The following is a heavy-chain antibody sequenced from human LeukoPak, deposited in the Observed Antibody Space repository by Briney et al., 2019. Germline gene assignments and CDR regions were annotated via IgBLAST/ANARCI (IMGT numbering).Heavy chain of an antibody. CDR2: INHSGST. Sequence: PSETLSLTCAVYGGSFSGYYWSWIRQPPGKGLEWIGEINHSGSTNYNPSLKSRVTISVDTSKNQFSLKLSSVTAADTAVYYCAKEPLAVAGTTFDYWGQGTLVTVSS. D-gene: IGHD6-19*01. CDR3: AKEPLAVAGTTFDY. V-gene: IGHV4-34*01. J-gene: IGHJ4*02. CDR1: GGSFSGYY.